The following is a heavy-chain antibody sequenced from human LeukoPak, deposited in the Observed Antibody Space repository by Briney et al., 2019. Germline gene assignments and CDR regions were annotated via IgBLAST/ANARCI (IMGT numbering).Heavy chain of an antibody. Sequence: SQTLSLTFAISGDSVSINSAAWNWIRQSPSRGLEWLGRTYYRSKWYNDYAVSVKSRITINPDTSKNQFSLQLNSMTPEDTAVYYCARVRYSSSSEWYLDLWGRGTLVTVSS. D-gene: IGHD6-6*01. J-gene: IGHJ2*01. CDR3: ARVRYSSSSEWYLDL. V-gene: IGHV6-1*01. CDR1: GDSVSINSAA. CDR2: TYYRSKWYN.